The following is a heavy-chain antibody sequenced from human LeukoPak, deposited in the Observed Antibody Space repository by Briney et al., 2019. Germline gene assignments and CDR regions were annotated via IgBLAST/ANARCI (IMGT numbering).Heavy chain of an antibody. CDR1: GGSISSYY. CDR2: IYYSGST. D-gene: IGHD3-10*01. Sequence: SATLSPPCAISGGSISSYYWSWIRPPPGQGMGWIGYIYYSGSTNYNPSLKSRVTISVDTSKNQFSLKLSSVTAADTAVYYCAREKIIFWFDPWGQGTLVTVS. J-gene: IGHJ5*02. V-gene: IGHV4-59*01. CDR3: AREKIIFWFDP.